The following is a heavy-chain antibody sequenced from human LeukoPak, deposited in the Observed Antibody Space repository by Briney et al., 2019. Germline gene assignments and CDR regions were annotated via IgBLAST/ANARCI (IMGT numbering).Heavy chain of an antibody. CDR3: ASDTGDGYNLLLDY. Sequence: ASVKVSCKASGYTFTSYDSNWVRQATGQGLEWMGWMNPNSGNTGYAQKFQGRVTMTRNTSISTAYMELSSLRSEDTAVYYCASDTGDGYNLLLDYWGQGTLVTVSS. J-gene: IGHJ4*02. CDR1: GYTFTSYD. V-gene: IGHV1-8*01. D-gene: IGHD5-24*01. CDR2: MNPNSGNT.